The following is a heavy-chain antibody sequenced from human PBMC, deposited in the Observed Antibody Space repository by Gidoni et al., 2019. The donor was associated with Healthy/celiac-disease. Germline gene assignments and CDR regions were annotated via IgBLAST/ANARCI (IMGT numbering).Heavy chain of an antibody. CDR3: ARGDGSGSYYPFDY. Sequence: QVQLVQSGAEVKKPGSSVKVSCKASGGTSSSYAISWVRQAPGQGLEWMGGIIPILGIANYAQKFQGRVTITADKSTSTAYMELSSLRSEDTAVYYCARGDGSGSYYPFDYWGQGTLVTVSS. CDR1: GGTSSSYA. D-gene: IGHD3-10*01. J-gene: IGHJ4*02. CDR2: IIPILGIA. V-gene: IGHV1-69*04.